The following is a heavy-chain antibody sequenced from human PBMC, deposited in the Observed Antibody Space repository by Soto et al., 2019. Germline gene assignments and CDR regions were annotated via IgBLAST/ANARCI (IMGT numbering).Heavy chain of an antibody. J-gene: IGHJ4*02. CDR1: GFSFTTAGVA. CDR2: IYYNDDR. V-gene: IGHV2-5*01. D-gene: IGHD5-12*01. CDR3: AHSDGGYEIIYFDF. Sequence: VSGPTLVNPTQTLTLTCTFSGFSFTTAGVAVGWIRQTPGGALEWLTLIYYNDDRRFSPSLKTRLTITEDTSKNQVVLSLTNVDPGDTATYFCAHSDGGYEIIYFDFWGQGIPVTVSS.